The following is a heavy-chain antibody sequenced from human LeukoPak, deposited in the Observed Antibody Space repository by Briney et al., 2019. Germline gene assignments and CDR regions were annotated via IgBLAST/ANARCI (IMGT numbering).Heavy chain of an antibody. CDR1: GGSISSSSYY. V-gene: IGHV4-39*01. CDR3: ARLGDYDFWSGYTEDY. D-gene: IGHD3-3*01. CDR2: IYYSGST. Sequence: PSETLSLTCTVSGGSISSSSYYWGWIRQPPGKGLEWIGSIYYSGSTYYNPSLKSRVTISVDTSKNQFSLKLSSVTAADTAVYYCARLGDYDFWSGYTEDYWGQGTLVTVSS. J-gene: IGHJ4*02.